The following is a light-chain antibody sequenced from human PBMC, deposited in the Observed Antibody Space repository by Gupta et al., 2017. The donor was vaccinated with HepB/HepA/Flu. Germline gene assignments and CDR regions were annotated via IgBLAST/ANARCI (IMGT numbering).Light chain of an antibody. V-gene: IGKV1-27*01. CDR1: QDISNN. CDR3: KKYYSAPIT. Sequence: DIQMTQSPSSLSASVGDRVTIPCRASQDISNNLAWYQQKAGKVPKLLIYAASTLPLGVPSRFSGSGSGTDFTLTISSVQPEDVATYYCKKYYSAPITFGQGTRLDI. CDR2: AAS. J-gene: IGKJ5*01.